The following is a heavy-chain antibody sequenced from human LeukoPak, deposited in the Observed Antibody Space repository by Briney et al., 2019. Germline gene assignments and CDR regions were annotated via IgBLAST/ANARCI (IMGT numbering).Heavy chain of an antibody. CDR2: ISSSSSYI. D-gene: IGHD2-2*02. Sequence: GGSLRLSCAASGFTFSSYSMNWVRQAPGKGLEWVSSISSSSSYIYYADSVKGRFTISRDNAKNSLYLQMNSLRAEDTAAYYCARDLGPHCSSTSCYNDYYYGMDVWGQGTTVTVSS. CDR1: GFTFSSYS. J-gene: IGHJ6*02. V-gene: IGHV3-21*01. CDR3: ARDLGPHCSSTSCYNDYYYGMDV.